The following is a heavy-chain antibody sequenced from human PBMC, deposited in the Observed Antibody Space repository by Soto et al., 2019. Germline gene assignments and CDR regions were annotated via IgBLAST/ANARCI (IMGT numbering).Heavy chain of an antibody. Sequence: PSETLSLTCSVSGGAISSYYWSWVRQPAGKGLEWIGRIYTSGSTNYNPSLKSRVTMSVDTSKNQFSLKLSSVTAADTAVYYCARELGSGGHIDYWGQGTLVTVSS. CDR3: ARELGSGGHIDY. CDR2: IYTSGST. D-gene: IGHD2-15*01. J-gene: IGHJ4*02. V-gene: IGHV4-4*07. CDR1: GGAISSYY.